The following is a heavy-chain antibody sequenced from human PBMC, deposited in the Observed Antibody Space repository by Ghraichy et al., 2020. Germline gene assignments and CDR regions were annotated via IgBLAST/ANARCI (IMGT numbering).Heavy chain of an antibody. V-gene: IGHV1-46*01. CDR2: INPSGGST. CDR3: ARDHYYDSSGYYYPGGY. CDR1: GYTFTSYY. Sequence: ASVKVSCKASGYTFTSYYMHWVRQAPGQGLEWMGIINPSGGSTSYAQKFQGRVTMTRDTSTSTVYMELSSLRSEDTAVYYCARDHYYDSSGYYYPGGYWGQGTLVTVSS. J-gene: IGHJ4*02. D-gene: IGHD3-22*01.